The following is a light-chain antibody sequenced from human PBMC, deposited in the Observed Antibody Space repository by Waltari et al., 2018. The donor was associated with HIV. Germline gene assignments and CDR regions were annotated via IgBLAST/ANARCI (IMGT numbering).Light chain of an antibody. V-gene: IGKV1-9*01. J-gene: IGKJ3*01. CDR1: QGIRNY. CDR2: SAS. CDR3: QQHNTYPLT. Sequence: DILLTQSPSFLSASVGDRVTISCRANQGIRNYLAWYQQRPGRAPKLLIFSASVLQAGVPSRFIASGSGTQFTLTITALQPEDFATYYCQQHNTYPLTFGPGT.